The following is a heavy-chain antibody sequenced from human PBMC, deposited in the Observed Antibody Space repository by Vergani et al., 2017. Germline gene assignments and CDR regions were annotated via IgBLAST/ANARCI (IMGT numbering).Heavy chain of an antibody. CDR3: ARFPTAGNYVGYFDY. Sequence: QVQLQESGPGLVKPSQTLSLTCTDSGGSISSGGYYWSWIRQHPGKGLEWIGYIYYSGSTYYNPSLKSRVTISVDTSKNQFSLKLSSVTAADTAVYYCARFPTAGNYVGYFDYWGQGTLVTVSS. J-gene: IGHJ4*02. CDR2: IYYSGST. CDR1: GGSISSGGYY. D-gene: IGHD4-11*01. V-gene: IGHV4-31*03.